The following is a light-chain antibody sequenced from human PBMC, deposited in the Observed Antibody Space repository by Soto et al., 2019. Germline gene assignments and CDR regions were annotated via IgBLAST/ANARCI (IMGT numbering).Light chain of an antibody. J-gene: IGKJ5*01. CDR1: QSISGNY. Sequence: EFVLTQSPATLSLSPGERATLSCRASQSISGNYLAWYQQKPGQAPRLLIYGASNRATGIPERFSGSGSGTDFTLTISRLEPQDSAMYYCQQYVISVTFGQGTRLEIK. CDR2: GAS. V-gene: IGKV3-20*01. CDR3: QQYVISVT.